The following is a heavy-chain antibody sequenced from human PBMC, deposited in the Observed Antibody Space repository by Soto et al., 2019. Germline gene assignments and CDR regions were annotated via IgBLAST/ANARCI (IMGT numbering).Heavy chain of an antibody. CDR1: GYTLTNYY. J-gene: IGHJ5*02. V-gene: IGHV1-46*01. CDR2: INPSGTST. D-gene: IGHD5-12*01. Sequence: QVQLVQSGAEVKKPGASVKVSCKASGYTLTNYYMHWVRQAPGQGLEWMGIINPSGTSTSYAQKFQGRLTMTRDTSTSTVYMELSSLRSENTAMYYCAREVYSTYHLCDPWGQGTLVTVSS. CDR3: AREVYSTYHLCDP.